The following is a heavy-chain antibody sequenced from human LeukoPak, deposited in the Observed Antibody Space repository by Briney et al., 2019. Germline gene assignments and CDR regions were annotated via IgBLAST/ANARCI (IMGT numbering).Heavy chain of an antibody. CDR3: ARVKSGSFLFDY. V-gene: IGHV4-4*07. CDR2: IYTSGST. Sequence: SETLSLTCTVSDGYISSYYWSWIRQPAGKGLEWIGRIYTSGSTNYNPSLESRVTLSIDTSKSQFSLKLRFVTAADTAVYYCARVKSGSFLFDYWGQGTLVTVSS. CDR1: DGYISSYY. D-gene: IGHD1-26*01. J-gene: IGHJ4*02.